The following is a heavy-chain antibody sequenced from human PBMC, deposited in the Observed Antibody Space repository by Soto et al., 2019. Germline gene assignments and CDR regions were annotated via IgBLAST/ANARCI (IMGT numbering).Heavy chain of an antibody. Sequence: GGSLRLSCAASGFRFSDHYRTWIRQAPRKGLEWVSSILSSAADAHYADSLKGRFIISRDNAKNSLYLQMNRLRAEDTAVYYCARDRDRYYDVLTGFSSFDYWGQGALVTVSS. D-gene: IGHD3-9*01. CDR2: ILSSAADA. V-gene: IGHV3-11*01. CDR3: ARDRDRYYDVLTGFSSFDY. J-gene: IGHJ4*02. CDR1: GFRFSDHY.